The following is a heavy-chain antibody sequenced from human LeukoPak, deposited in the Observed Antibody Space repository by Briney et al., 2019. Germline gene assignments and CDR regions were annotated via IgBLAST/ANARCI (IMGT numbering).Heavy chain of an antibody. J-gene: IGHJ4*02. CDR3: ARELPFDY. CDR2: ISGDGSST. V-gene: IGHV3-74*01. Sequence: PGGSLRLSRAASGFTFSSYWMHWVRQAPGEGLVWVPRISGDGSSTTYAESVKGRFTISRDNAKNTLYLQMNSLRAEDTAVYYCARELPFDYWGQGTLVIVSS. CDR1: GFTFSSYW.